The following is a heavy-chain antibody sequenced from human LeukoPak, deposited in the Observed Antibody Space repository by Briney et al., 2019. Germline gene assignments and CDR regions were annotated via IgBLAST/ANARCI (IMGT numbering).Heavy chain of an antibody. CDR1: GGTFSSYA. Sequence: SVKVSCKASGGTFSSYAISWVRQAPGQGLEWMGGIIPIFGTANYAQKFQGRVTITADESTSTAYMELSSLRSEDTAVYYCAREGSCSSTSCPNYYYYYMDVWGKGTTVTVSS. D-gene: IGHD2-2*01. V-gene: IGHV1-69*13. CDR3: AREGSCSSTSCPNYYYYYMDV. J-gene: IGHJ6*03. CDR2: IIPIFGTA.